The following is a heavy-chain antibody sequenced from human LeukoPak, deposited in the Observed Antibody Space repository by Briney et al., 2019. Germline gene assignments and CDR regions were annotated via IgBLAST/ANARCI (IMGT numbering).Heavy chain of an antibody. CDR3: ARDQGGGSHRQAFDA. Sequence: SETLSLTCAVSGVSVTNADYYWSWIRQPPGKRLEWIGYLYHTGSSNFNPSLKSRVIISLDTSKNQFSLNLTSVTAADTAVCYCARDQGGGSHRQAFDAWGQGTMVTVSS. CDR2: LYHTGSS. CDR1: GVSVTNADYY. D-gene: IGHD6-25*01. J-gene: IGHJ3*01. V-gene: IGHV4-61*08.